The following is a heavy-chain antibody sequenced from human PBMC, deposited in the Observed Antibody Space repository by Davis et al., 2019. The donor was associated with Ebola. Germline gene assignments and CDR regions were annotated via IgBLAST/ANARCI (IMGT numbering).Heavy chain of an antibody. CDR2: IYHSGST. D-gene: IGHD4-17*01. Sequence: SETLSLTCAVSGGSISSGDYSWSWIRQPPGKGLEWIGYIYHSGSTNYNPSLKSRVTISVDTSKNQFSLKLSSVTAADTAVYYCARETTVTLIDYWGQGTLVTVSS. J-gene: IGHJ4*02. CDR1: GGSISSGDYS. CDR3: ARETTVTLIDY. V-gene: IGHV4-30-2*01.